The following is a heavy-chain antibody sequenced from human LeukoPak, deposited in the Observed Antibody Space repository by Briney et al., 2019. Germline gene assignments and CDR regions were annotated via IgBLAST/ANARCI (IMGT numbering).Heavy chain of an antibody. CDR1: GFTFSNYG. V-gene: IGHV3-23*01. D-gene: IGHD5-18*01. J-gene: IGHJ4*02. Sequence: PGGTLRLSCVAAGFTFSNYGMNWVRQPPGKGLEWVSGIVGSGVTTYYADSVKGGFTISRDNSKNKLYLNMNSLRAEDTAIYYCARDERWIQFNYWGQGTLVTVSS. CDR3: ARDERWIQFNY. CDR2: IVGSGVTT.